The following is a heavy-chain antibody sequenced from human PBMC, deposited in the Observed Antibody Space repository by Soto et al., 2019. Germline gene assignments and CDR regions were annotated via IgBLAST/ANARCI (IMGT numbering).Heavy chain of an antibody. J-gene: IGHJ3*02. CDR1: GFTSDTYA. V-gene: IGHV3-23*01. CDR2: IGSGGVTT. D-gene: IGHD3-10*01. Sequence: PGGSLRLSCVVSGFTSDTYAMTWVRQAPGEGLEWVSAIGSGGVTTYYAESVKGRLTISRDNSKNTLYLQMNNLRVEDTAVYYCAKYKFNSGRDRAFDIWGQGTMVTVSS. CDR3: AKYKFNSGRDRAFDI.